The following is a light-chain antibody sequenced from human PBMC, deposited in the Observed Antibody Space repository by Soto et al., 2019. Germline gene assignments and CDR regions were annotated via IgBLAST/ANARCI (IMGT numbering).Light chain of an antibody. J-gene: IGLJ1*01. V-gene: IGLV2-14*02. CDR1: SSNIGGYNV. CDR3: ASYRSANTLVV. Sequence: QSVLTQPASVSGSPGQSITISCSGTSSNIGGYNVVSWYQQHPGKAPKVIVYEGIKRPSGVSDRFSGSKSGMTASLTISGLQPEDEADYFCASYRSANTLVVFGTGTKVTVL. CDR2: EGI.